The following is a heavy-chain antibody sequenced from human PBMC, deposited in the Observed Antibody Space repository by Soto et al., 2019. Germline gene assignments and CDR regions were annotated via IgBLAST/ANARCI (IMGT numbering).Heavy chain of an antibody. CDR2: IYYSGST. CDR1: GGSISSGDYY. J-gene: IGHJ4*02. Sequence: PSETLSLTCTVSGGSISSGDYYWSWIRQPPGKGLEWIGYIYYSGSTYYNPSLKSRVTISVDTSKNQFSLKLSSVTAADTAVYYCARSAPDSNGYYLDWGQGTLVTVSS. D-gene: IGHD3-22*01. CDR3: ARSAPDSNGYYLD. V-gene: IGHV4-30-4*01.